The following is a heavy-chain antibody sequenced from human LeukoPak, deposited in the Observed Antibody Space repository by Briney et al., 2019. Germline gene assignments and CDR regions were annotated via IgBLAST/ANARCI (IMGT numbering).Heavy chain of an antibody. V-gene: IGHV3-23*01. CDR1: GFTFSSYA. Sequence: GGSLRLSCVASGFTFSSYAVSWFRQAPGKGLEWVSTVGRSGVDTYYADSVRGRFTISKDSSKNTLQMNSLNAEDTAIYYCVKHSGGVYGNSDSWGQGILVTVSS. CDR2: VGRSGVDT. J-gene: IGHJ4*02. CDR3: VKHSGGVYGNSDS. D-gene: IGHD1-1*01.